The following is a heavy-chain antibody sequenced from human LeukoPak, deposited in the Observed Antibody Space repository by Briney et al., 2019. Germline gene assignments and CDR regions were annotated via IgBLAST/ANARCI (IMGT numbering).Heavy chain of an antibody. V-gene: IGHV3-15*01. CDR1: GFTFSNAW. CDR3: TTASLLWFGELMF. CDR2: IKSKTDGGTT. Sequence: GGSLLLSCAASGFTFSNAWMSWVRPAPGKGLEWVGRIKSKTDGGTTDYAAPVKGRFTISRDDSKNTLYLQMNSLKTEDTAVYYCTTASLLWFGELMFWGQGTLVTVSS. J-gene: IGHJ4*02. D-gene: IGHD3-10*01.